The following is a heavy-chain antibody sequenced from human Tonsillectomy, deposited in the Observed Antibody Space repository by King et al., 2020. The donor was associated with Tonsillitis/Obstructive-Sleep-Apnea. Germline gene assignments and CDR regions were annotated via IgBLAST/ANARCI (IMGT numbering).Heavy chain of an antibody. Sequence: VQMVESGGGLVQPGGSLRLSCAASGFNGSSKYMSWVRQAPGKGLEGVSVIYGGGSTFYADSVKGRFSISRHKSKNTLYLQMNSLRGEDTAVYYCAARVWMYSYYNYYYYMDVWGKGTTVTVSS. J-gene: IGHJ6*03. CDR2: IYGGGST. CDR1: GFNGSSKY. D-gene: IGHD4-11*01. CDR3: AARVWMYSYYNYYYYMDV. V-gene: IGHV3-53*04.